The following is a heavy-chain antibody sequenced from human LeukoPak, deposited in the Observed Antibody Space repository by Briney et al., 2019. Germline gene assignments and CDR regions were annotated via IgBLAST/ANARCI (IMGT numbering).Heavy chain of an antibody. CDR2: IYYSGST. J-gene: IGHJ4*02. CDR3: ARHRVTMVREPTSFDC. CDR1: GGSISSSSYY. V-gene: IGHV4-39*01. Sequence: PSETLSLTCTVSGGSISSSSYYWGWIRQPPGKGLEWIGSIYYSGSTYYNPSLKSRVTISVDTSKNQFSLKLSSVTAADTAVYYCARHRVTMVREPTSFDCWGQGTLVTVSS. D-gene: IGHD3-10*01.